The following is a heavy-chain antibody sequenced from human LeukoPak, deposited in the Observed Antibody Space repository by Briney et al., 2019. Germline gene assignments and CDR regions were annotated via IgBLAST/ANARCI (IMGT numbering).Heavy chain of an antibody. J-gene: IGHJ6*03. Sequence: SGPALVKPTQTLTLTCTFSGFSLSTSGMCVSWIRQPPGKALEWLARIDWDDDKYYSTSLKTRLTISKDTSKNQVVLTMTNMDPVDTATYYCARIRRDYYDSSGYYNGDYYYYYCMDVWGKGTTVTVSS. D-gene: IGHD3-22*01. CDR1: GFSLSTSGMC. CDR2: IDWDDDK. V-gene: IGHV2-70*11. CDR3: ARIRRDYYDSSGYYNGDYYYYYCMDV.